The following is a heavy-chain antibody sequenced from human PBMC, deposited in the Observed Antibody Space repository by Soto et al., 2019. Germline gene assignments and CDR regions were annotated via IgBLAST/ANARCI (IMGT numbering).Heavy chain of an antibody. J-gene: IGHJ4*02. V-gene: IGHV4-39*01. CDR3: ARHRGSVVAVAEPFDY. Sequence: QLQLQESGPGLVKPSETLSLTCTVSGGSISSSSYYWGWIRQPPGKGLEWIGSIYYSGSTYYNPSLKSRVTISVDTSKNQFSLKLSSVTAADTAVYYCARHRGSVVAVAEPFDYWGQGTLVTVSS. CDR2: IYYSGST. D-gene: IGHD6-19*01. CDR1: GGSISSSSYY.